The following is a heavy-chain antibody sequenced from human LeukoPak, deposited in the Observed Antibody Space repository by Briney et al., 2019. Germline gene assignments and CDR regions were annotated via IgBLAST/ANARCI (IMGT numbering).Heavy chain of an antibody. CDR2: ISGGDTTI. CDR1: GFTFSNAW. CDR3: TRGTGGSA. D-gene: IGHD2-15*01. J-gene: IGHJ5*02. V-gene: IGHV3-11*04. Sequence: PGGSLRLSCAASGFTFSNAWMSWVRQAPGKGLEWVSYISGGDTTIYYADSVRGRFTISRDNAKNSLYLQMNSLRAEDTALYYCTRGTGGSAWGQGTLVTVSS.